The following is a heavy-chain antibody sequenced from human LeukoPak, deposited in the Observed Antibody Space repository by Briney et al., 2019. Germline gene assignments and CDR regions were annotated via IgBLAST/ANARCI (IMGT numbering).Heavy chain of an antibody. CDR2: VSGSGRGENT. J-gene: IGHJ4*02. V-gene: IGHV3-23*01. D-gene: IGHD5-24*01. CDR3: AKSGYNRFDY. CDR1: GFTFSSYW. Sequence: GGSLTLSCAASGFTFSSYWMSWVRQAPGKGLEWVSNVSGSGRGENTYYADSVKGRFTISRDNSKNTLILQMNSLRAEDTAVYYCAKSGYNRFDYWGQGILVTVSS.